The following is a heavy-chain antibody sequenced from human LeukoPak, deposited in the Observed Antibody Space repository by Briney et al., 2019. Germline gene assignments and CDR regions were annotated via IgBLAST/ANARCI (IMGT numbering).Heavy chain of an antibody. CDR2: INPSGGST. Sequence: ASVKVSCKASGYTFTSYYIHWVRQAPGQGLEWMGIINPSGGSTTYAQKFQGRVAMTRDTSTSRVYMEVSSLRSEDTAVYYCARERIAVAGRNYFDYWGQGTLVTVSS. J-gene: IGHJ4*02. CDR3: ARERIAVAGRNYFDY. V-gene: IGHV1-46*01. CDR1: GYTFTSYY. D-gene: IGHD6-19*01.